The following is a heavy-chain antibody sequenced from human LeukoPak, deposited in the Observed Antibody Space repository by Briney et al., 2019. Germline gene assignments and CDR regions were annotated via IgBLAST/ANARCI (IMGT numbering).Heavy chain of an antibody. J-gene: IGHJ4*02. D-gene: IGHD3-22*01. Sequence: ASVKVSCKASGYIFTAYYIHWVRQAPGQGLEWMGGIIPIFGTANYAQKFQGRVTITADESTSAAYMELSSLRSEDTAVYYCARGTAYYDSSGYSFGYWGQGTLVTVSS. CDR1: GYIFTAYY. V-gene: IGHV1-69*13. CDR2: IIPIFGTA. CDR3: ARGTAYYDSSGYSFGY.